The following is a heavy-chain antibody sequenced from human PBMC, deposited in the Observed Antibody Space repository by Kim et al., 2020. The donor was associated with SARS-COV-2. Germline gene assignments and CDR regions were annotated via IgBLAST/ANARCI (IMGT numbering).Heavy chain of an antibody. D-gene: IGHD7-27*01. CDR1: GFTFSDAW. CDR2: IKRKTDGGTT. Sequence: GGSLRLSCAASGFTFSDAWMTWVRQASGKGLEWVGRIKRKTDGGTTDYGAPVKGRFIISRDDSKNTLYLQMNNLKTEDTAVYYCTSTLGYWGQGTLVTVSS. CDR3: TSTLGY. J-gene: IGHJ4*02. V-gene: IGHV3-15*01.